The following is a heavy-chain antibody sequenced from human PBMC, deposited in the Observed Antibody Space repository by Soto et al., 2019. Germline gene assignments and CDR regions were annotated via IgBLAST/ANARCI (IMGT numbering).Heavy chain of an antibody. D-gene: IGHD3-10*01. J-gene: IGHJ6*02. V-gene: IGHV1-69*13. CDR2: IVPMLGTP. Sequence: ASGKVSCKASGGTFDKFIMNWVRQTPGRGFEWMGGIVPMLGTPTYAEKSKGRVRISATGSATTTYMEVTSLRSEDTAIYYCARKGTYGSSRSHYSGMDVWGQGTTVTVSS. CDR3: ARKGTYGSSRSHYSGMDV. CDR1: GGTFDKFI.